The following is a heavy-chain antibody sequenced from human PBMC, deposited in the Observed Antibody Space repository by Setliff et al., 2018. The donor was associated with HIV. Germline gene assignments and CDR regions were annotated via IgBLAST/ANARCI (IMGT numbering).Heavy chain of an antibody. CDR3: ARQVGSQYSYWAYYFDS. V-gene: IGHV4-38-2*01. Sequence: SETLSLTCAVSGYSISSGYFWGWIRQPPGKGLEWIGSLYHSGTNFSNPSLKSRVTISLDTSTNRFSLNLNSVTAADTAIYYCARQVGSQYSYWAYYFDSWGQGALVTVSS. CDR1: GYSISSGYF. CDR2: LYHSGTN. J-gene: IGHJ4*02. D-gene: IGHD5-18*01.